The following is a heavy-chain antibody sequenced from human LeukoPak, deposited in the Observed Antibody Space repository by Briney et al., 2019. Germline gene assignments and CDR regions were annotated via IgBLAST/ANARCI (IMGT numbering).Heavy chain of an antibody. D-gene: IGHD6-13*01. CDR1: GGSISSYY. Sequence: PSETLSLTCTVSGGSISSYYWSWIRQPPGKGLEWIGYIYYSGSTDYNPSLESRVTISVDTSKNQFSLKLSSVTAADTAVYYCARHKGLAALGPQFDYWGQGTLVTVSS. V-gene: IGHV4-59*08. CDR3: ARHKGLAALGPQFDY. J-gene: IGHJ4*02. CDR2: IYYSGST.